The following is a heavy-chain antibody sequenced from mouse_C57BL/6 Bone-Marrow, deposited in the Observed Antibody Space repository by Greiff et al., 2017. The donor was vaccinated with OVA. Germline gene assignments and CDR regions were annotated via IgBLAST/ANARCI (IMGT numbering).Heavy chain of an antibody. J-gene: IGHJ4*01. V-gene: IGHV1-55*01. CDR1: GYTFTSYW. D-gene: IGHD2-5*01. CDR2: IYPGSGST. CDR3: ARRGYSNYLYYAMDY. Sequence: VQLQQPGAELVKPGASVKMSCKASGYTFTSYWITWVKQRPGQGLEWIGDIYPGSGSTNYNEKFKSKATLTVDTSSSTAYMQLSSLTSEDSAVYYCARRGYSNYLYYAMDYWGQGTSVTVSS.